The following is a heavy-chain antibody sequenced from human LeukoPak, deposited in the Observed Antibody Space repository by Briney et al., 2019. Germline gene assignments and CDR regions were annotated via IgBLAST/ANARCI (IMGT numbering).Heavy chain of an antibody. D-gene: IGHD1-26*01. CDR3: ARRGSYSAEYFQH. CDR1: GFSFSSYT. V-gene: IGHV3-64*01. CDR2: ISSSGGST. J-gene: IGHJ1*01. Sequence: GGSLILSCAASGFSFSSYTMHWVRQAPGKGLEYVSAISSSGGSTYYVNSVKGRFTISRDNSKNTLYLQMGSLRAEDMAVYYCARRGSYSAEYFQHWGQGTLVTVSS.